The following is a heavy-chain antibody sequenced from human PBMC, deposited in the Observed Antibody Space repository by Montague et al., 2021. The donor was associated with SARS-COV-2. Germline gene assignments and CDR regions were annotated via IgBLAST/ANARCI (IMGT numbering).Heavy chain of an antibody. J-gene: IGHJ3*02. V-gene: IGHV2-70*11. D-gene: IGHD3-22*01. CDR1: GFSLSTSGMC. CDR3: ARTHYYDSSGYHDAFDI. CDR2: IGWDDDK. Sequence: PALVKPTQTLTLTCTFSGFSLSTSGMCVSWIRQPPGKALEWLARIGWDDDKYYSTSLKTRLTISKDTSKNQVVLTMTNMDPVDTATYYCARTHYYDSSGYHDAFDIWGQGTMVTVSS.